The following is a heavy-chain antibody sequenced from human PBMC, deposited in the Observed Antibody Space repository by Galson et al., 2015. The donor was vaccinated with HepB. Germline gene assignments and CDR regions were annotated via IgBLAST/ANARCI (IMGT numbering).Heavy chain of an antibody. CDR2: IDPSDSYT. CDR3: ARLVSWLDGASPIYGMDV. V-gene: IGHV5-10-1*01. Sequence: QSGAEVKKPGESLRISCKGSGYSFTSYWISWVRQMPGKGLEWMGRIDPSDSYTNYSPSFQGHVTISADKSISTAYLQWSSLKASDTAMYYCARLVSWLDGASPIYGMDVWGQGTTVTVSS. CDR1: GYSFTSYW. D-gene: IGHD3-9*01. J-gene: IGHJ6*02.